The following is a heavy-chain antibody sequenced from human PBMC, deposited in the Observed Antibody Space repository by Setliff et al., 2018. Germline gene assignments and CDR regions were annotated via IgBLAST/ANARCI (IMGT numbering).Heavy chain of an antibody. J-gene: IGHJ6*03. CDR3: ARHVGTRSRGYNYYYYFVDV. V-gene: IGHV4-4*08. CDR1: GGSINRDY. Sequence: SETLSLTCSVSGGSINRDYWNWIRQPPGKGLEWIGYIYTSGSTNYNPSLKSRVTIFVDTSKNQFSLHLISVTAADTAVYYCARHVGTRSRGYNYYYYFVDVWGKGTTVTVSS. CDR2: IYTSGST. D-gene: IGHD3-10*01.